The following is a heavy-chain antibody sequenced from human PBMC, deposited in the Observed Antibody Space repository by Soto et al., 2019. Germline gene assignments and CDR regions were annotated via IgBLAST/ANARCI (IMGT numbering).Heavy chain of an antibody. V-gene: IGHV4-59*08. D-gene: IGHD6-13*01. Sequence: PSETLSLTCTVSGGSISSYYWSWIRQPPGKGLEWIGYIYYSGSTNYNPSLKSRVTISVDTSKNQFSLKLSSVTAADTAVYYCARGGTSSSWGKYYFDYWGQGTLVTVSS. J-gene: IGHJ4*02. CDR2: IYYSGST. CDR1: GGSISSYY. CDR3: ARGGTSSSWGKYYFDY.